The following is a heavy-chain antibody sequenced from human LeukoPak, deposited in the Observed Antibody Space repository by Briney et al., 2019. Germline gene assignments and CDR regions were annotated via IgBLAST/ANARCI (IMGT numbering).Heavy chain of an antibody. CDR1: GFTFSSYG. V-gene: IGHV3-30*03. CDR3: AVTPYSSSWFYFDY. Sequence: GGSLRLSCAASGFTFSSYGMHWVRQAPGKGLEWVAVISYDGSNKYYADSVKGRFTISRDNAKNSLYLQMNSLRAEDTALYYCAVTPYSSSWFYFDYWGQGTLVTVSS. D-gene: IGHD6-13*01. J-gene: IGHJ4*02. CDR2: ISYDGSNK.